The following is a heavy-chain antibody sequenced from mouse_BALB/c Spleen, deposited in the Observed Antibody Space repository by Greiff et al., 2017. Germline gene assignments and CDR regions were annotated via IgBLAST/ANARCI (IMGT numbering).Heavy chain of an antibody. V-gene: IGHV5-4*02. D-gene: IGHD2-14*01. J-gene: IGHJ3*01. CDR2: ISDGGSYT. CDR3: ARDRGPSYYRYAWFAY. Sequence: EVKVEESGGGLVKPGGSLKLSCAASGFTFSDYYMYWVRQTPEKRLEWVATISDGGSYTYYPDSVKGRFTISRDNAKNNLYLQMSSLKSEDTAMYYCARDRGPSYYRYAWFAYWGQGTLVTVSA. CDR1: GFTFSDYY.